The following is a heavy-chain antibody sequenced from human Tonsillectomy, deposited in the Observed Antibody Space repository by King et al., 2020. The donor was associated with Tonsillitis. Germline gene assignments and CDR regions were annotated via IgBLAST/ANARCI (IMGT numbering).Heavy chain of an antibody. Sequence: LQLQESGPGLVKPSETLALTCTVFGGSITTDAYFWGWIRQPPGKGLEWIGTIFYTGKTYYNPSLKSRVSISVDTSKNQFSLELSSLTATDTAVYYCARHRSTGGENYFDPWGQGTLVTVSS. CDR2: IFYTGKT. V-gene: IGHV4-39*01. CDR3: ARHRSTGGENYFDP. J-gene: IGHJ5*02. CDR1: GGSITTDAYF. D-gene: IGHD1-7*01.